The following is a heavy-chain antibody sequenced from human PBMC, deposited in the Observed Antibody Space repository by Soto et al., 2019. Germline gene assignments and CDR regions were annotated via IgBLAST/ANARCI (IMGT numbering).Heavy chain of an antibody. J-gene: IGHJ4*02. D-gene: IGHD3-3*01. CDR1: VCSLTSGSYS. V-gene: IGHV4-61*01. CDR3: ARDFAYLDY. CDR2: VYHTGRT. Sequence: PTCTVSVCSLTSGSYSWSWIRQPPGKGLERIGYVYHTGRTSYNPSLKSQVSISMDTFSNQYSMNPDSLTAADPAVYFSARDFAYLDYWGQGTLVTVSS.